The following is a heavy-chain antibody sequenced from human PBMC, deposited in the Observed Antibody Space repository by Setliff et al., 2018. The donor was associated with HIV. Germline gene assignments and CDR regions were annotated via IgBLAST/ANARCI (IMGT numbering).Heavy chain of an antibody. Sequence: SETLSLTCTVSGGSISSYYWSWIRQPPGKGLEWIGYIYYSGSTNYNTSLKSRVTISGDTSKNQFSLKLSSVTAADTAVYYCARGRKRDGYNFYYYYMDVWDKGTTVTVSS. D-gene: IGHD5-12*01. CDR3: ARGRKRDGYNFYYYYMDV. V-gene: IGHV4-59*12. J-gene: IGHJ6*03. CDR1: GGSISSYY. CDR2: IYYSGST.